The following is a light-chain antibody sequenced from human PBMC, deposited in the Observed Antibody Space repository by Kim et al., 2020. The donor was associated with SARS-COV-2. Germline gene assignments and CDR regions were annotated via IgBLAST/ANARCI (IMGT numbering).Light chain of an antibody. Sequence: QSVLTQPPSVSAAPGQRVTISCSGGTSNIGTNFVSWYQHVPGRGPRLLIFDNDKRPSGIPDRFSGSKSGTSATLDITGLQTGDEADYYCGTGDSKVTGVVFGGGTQLTVL. J-gene: IGLJ3*02. V-gene: IGLV1-51*01. CDR2: DND. CDR1: TSNIGTNF. CDR3: GTGDSKVTGVV.